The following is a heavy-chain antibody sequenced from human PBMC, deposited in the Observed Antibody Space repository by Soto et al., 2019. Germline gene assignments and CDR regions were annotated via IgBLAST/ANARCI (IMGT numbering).Heavy chain of an antibody. CDR2: MYYGRRT. CDR1: GGSISSYY. Sequence: SETLSLTRTVSGGSISSYYWSWIRQPPGKGLEWVGYMYYGRRTNYNPSLKSRVTISVDTSKMQVSLKLSSVTAADTAVYLCARGTPSPLIVRSSRGPWFDPWGQGTLVTVS. D-gene: IGHD2-15*01. J-gene: IGHJ5*02. CDR3: ARGTPSPLIVRSSRGPWFDP. V-gene: IGHV4-59*08.